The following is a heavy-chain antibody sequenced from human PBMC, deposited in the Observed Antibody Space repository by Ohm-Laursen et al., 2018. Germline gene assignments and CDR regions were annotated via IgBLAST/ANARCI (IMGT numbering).Heavy chain of an antibody. J-gene: IGHJ4*02. Sequence: PGTLSLTCTVSAGSISNNYWSWIRQPPGKGLEWIAYIYYSGSTNYNPSLKSRVTISVDTSKNQFSLKLSSVTAADTAVYYCARSITSGWSTAFDYWGQGTLATVSS. CDR3: ARSITSGWSTAFDY. V-gene: IGHV4-59*08. CDR1: AGSISNNY. CDR2: IYYSGST. D-gene: IGHD6-19*01.